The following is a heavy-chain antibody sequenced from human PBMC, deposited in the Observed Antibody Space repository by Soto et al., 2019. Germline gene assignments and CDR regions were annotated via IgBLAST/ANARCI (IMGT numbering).Heavy chain of an antibody. D-gene: IGHD5-12*01. CDR1: GYSFSTHW. V-gene: IGHV5-51*01. CDR2: IYPGDSDA. CDR3: ARARVSTPRLEDPFDI. Sequence: PGESLKISCKGSGYSFSTHWLARVRQMPGKGLEYMGIIYPGDSDARYSPSFQGQVTLSADKSISTAYLQWTSLKASDTAIYFCARARVSTPRLEDPFDIWGQGTMVTVSS. J-gene: IGHJ3*02.